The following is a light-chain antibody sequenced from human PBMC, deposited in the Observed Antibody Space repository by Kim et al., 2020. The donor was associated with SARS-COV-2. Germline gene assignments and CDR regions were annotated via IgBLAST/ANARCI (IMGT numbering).Light chain of an antibody. J-gene: IGLJ3*02. V-gene: IGLV3-21*01. Sequence: APGKTARITCGGDNIESKSVHWYQQKPGQAPVLVIYRDSDRPSGIPERFSGSNSGNTATLTISRVEVGDEADYYCQVWDSSSDHRVIGGGTQLTVL. CDR3: QVWDSSSDHRV. CDR1: NIESKS. CDR2: RDS.